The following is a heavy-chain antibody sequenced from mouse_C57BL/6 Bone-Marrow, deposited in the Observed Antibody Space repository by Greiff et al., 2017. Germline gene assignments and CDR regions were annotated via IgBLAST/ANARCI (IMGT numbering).Heavy chain of an antibody. CDR1: GYAFSSYW. CDR3: ARQMAHWYFDV. V-gene: IGHV1-80*01. D-gene: IGHD2-3*01. Sequence: VKLMESGAELVKPGASVKISCKASGYAFSSYWMNWVKQRPGKGLEWIGQIYPGDGDTNYNGKLKGKATLTADKSSSTAYMQLSSLTSEDSAVYFCARQMAHWYFDVWGTGTTVTVSS. J-gene: IGHJ1*03. CDR2: IYPGDGDT.